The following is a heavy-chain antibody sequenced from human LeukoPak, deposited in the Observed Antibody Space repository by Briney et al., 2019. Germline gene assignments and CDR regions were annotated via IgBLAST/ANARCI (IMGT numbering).Heavy chain of an antibody. J-gene: IGHJ4*02. CDR1: GFTFSSYG. D-gene: IGHD6-13*01. CDR2: IWYDGSNK. V-gene: IGHV3-33*06. CDR3: AKPLSAASGTDFDY. Sequence: GGSLRLSCAASGFTFSSYGMHWVRQAPGKGLEWVAVIWYDGSNKYYADSVKGRFTISRDNSKNTLYLQMNSLRDEDTAVYYCAKPLSAASGTDFDYWGQGTLVTVSS.